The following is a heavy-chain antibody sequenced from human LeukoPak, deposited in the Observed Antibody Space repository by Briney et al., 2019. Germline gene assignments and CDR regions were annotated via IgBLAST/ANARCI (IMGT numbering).Heavy chain of an antibody. CDR3: AKSSLPYSGTFYFDY. CDR2: ISAGGGNT. V-gene: IGHV3-23*01. D-gene: IGHD1-26*01. Sequence: GGSLRLSCAAAGFTFSSFAMTWLRQAPGKGLEWVSAISAGGGNTYYADSVRGRFTISRDNSKNTLYLQMNSLRAEDTAIYYCAKSSLPYSGTFYFDYWGQGTLVTVSS. CDR1: GFTFSSFA. J-gene: IGHJ4*02.